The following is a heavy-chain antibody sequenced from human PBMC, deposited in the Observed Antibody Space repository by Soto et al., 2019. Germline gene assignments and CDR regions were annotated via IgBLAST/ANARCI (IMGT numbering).Heavy chain of an antibody. V-gene: IGHV3-7*04. CDR2: IKQDGSEK. CDR1: GFTFSSYW. D-gene: IGHD4-17*01. J-gene: IGHJ4*02. CDR3: ARGPYDYGDFSFDY. Sequence: GGSLRLSCAASGFTFSSYWMSWVRQAPGKGLEWVANIKQDGSEKYYVDSVKGRFTISRDNAKNSLYLQMNSLRAEDTAVYYCARGPYDYGDFSFDYWGQGTLVTVSS.